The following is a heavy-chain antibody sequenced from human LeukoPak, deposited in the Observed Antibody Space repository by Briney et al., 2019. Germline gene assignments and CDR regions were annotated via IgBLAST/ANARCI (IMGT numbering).Heavy chain of an antibody. CDR3: ASAAGAFDN. D-gene: IGHD3-3*01. J-gene: IGHJ3*02. CDR2: ISWNSGSI. CDR1: GFTFDDYA. Sequence: GRSLRLSCAASGFTFDDYAMHWVPQAPGKGLEWVSGISWNSGSIDYADSVKGRFTISRDNSKNTLYLQMNTLIIEDTAVYYCASAAGAFDNWGQGTMITVSS. V-gene: IGHV3-9*01.